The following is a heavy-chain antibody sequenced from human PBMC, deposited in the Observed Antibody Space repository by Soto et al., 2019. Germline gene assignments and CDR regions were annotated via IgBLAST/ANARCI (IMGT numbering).Heavy chain of an antibody. CDR3: ARDTGGSYDF. CDR2: TRNKANSYAA. D-gene: IGHD1-26*01. J-gene: IGHJ4*02. V-gene: IGHV3-72*01. Sequence: EVQLVESGGGLVQPGGSLRLSCAASGFRFSDYYMDWVRQLPGMGLEWVGRTRNKANSYAAECAPSVRGRFTISRHDSEDSMFLQLNSLKTEDTAVYYCARDTGGSYDFWGQGALVTVSS. CDR1: GFRFSDYY.